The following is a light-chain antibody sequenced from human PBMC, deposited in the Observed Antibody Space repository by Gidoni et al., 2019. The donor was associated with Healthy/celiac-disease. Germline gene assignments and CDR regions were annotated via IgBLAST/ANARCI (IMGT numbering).Light chain of an antibody. J-gene: IGKJ4*01. V-gene: IGKV1-39*01. CDR1: QSISSY. Sequence: DIQMTQSPSSLSASVGDRVTITCRASQSISSYLNWYQQKPGKAPKLLIYAASSLQSRVPSRCSGSRAGTDFTLTISSLQPEDFATYYCQQSYSTPRTFGGGTKVEIK. CDR2: AAS. CDR3: QQSYSTPRT.